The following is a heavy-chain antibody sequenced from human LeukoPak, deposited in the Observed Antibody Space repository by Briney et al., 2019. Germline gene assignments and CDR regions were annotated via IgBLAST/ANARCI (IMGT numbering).Heavy chain of an antibody. D-gene: IGHD1-26*01. CDR2: INWNGGSR. Sequence: GGSLRLSCAASGFNFDDYVMTWVRQAPGKGLEWVSGINWNGGSRGYADSVKGRFTISRDNAKNSLYLQMNSLRAEDTAVYYCARDPGATATQLFDYWGQGTLVTVSS. CDR3: ARDPGATATQLFDY. J-gene: IGHJ4*02. V-gene: IGHV3-20*04. CDR1: GFNFDDYV.